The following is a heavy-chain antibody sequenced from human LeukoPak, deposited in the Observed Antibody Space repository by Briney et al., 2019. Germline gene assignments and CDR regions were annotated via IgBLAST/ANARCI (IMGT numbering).Heavy chain of an antibody. CDR2: ISGSGGST. J-gene: IGHJ6*03. V-gene: IGHV3-23*01. CDR3: AKDGPSLRYFDWLSRYYYMDV. Sequence: GGSLRLSCAAPGFTFSSYAMSWVRQAPGKGLEWVSAISGSGGSTYYADSVKGRFTISRDNSKNTLYLQMNSLRAEDTAVYYCAKDGPSLRYFDWLSRYYYMDVWGKGTTVTVSS. CDR1: GFTFSSYA. D-gene: IGHD3-9*01.